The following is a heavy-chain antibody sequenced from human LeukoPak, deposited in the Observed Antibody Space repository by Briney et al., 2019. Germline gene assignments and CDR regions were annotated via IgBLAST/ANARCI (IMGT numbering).Heavy chain of an antibody. CDR1: GFTFSSYG. D-gene: IGHD4-17*01. CDR3: AKAYGDYGGFDP. J-gene: IGHJ5*02. Sequence: EGSLRLSCAASGFTFSSYGMHWVRQAPGKGLEWVAVISYDGSNKYYADSVKGRFTISRDNSKNTLYLQMNSLRAEDTAVYYCAKAYGDYGGFDPWGQGTLVTVSS. V-gene: IGHV3-30*18. CDR2: ISYDGSNK.